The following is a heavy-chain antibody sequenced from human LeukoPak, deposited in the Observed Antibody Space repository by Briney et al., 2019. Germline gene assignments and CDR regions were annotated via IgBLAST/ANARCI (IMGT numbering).Heavy chain of an antibody. V-gene: IGHV3-7*01. Sequence: PGGSLRLPCAASGFIFSDYWMSWVRQAPGKGLEWVANIKQDESEIFYVESVKGRFTISRDNAKNSLYLEMGSLRAEDTAVYYCVKPLLFIRGLGDNWGQGTLVTVSS. D-gene: IGHD3-10*01. J-gene: IGHJ4*02. CDR3: VKPLLFIRGLGDN. CDR2: IKQDESEI. CDR1: GFIFSDYW.